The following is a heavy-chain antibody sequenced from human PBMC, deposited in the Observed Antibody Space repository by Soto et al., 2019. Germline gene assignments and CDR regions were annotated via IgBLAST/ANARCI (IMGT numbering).Heavy chain of an antibody. CDR2: IIPVLGPA. CDR3: VRAAKRYFDY. V-gene: IGHV1-69*06. Sequence: QVQLVQSGAEVRKTGSSVKVSCKASVVTYNTFAVSWVRQAPGQGLEWRGGIIPVLGPAFYAQKFQGRVTITADKSTSTAYLELTSLRSEDTAVYYCVRAAKRYFDYWGQGTLVTVSS. D-gene: IGHD6-25*01. J-gene: IGHJ4*02. CDR1: VVTYNTFA.